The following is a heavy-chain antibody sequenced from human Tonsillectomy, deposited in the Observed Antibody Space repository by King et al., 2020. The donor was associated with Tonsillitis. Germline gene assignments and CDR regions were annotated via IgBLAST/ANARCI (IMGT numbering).Heavy chain of an antibody. CDR3: SRVGSLFHYYMDA. V-gene: IGHV4-34*01. Sequence: VQLQQWGAGLLKPSETLSLTCAVYGGSFSDYLWSWIRQPPGKGLEWIGEIDHSGITNYNSSLKSRVTISVDTSKNQFSLKLTSGTAADTAVYYCSRVGSLFHYYMDAWGKGTTVTVSS. J-gene: IGHJ6*03. D-gene: IGHD3-10*01. CDR1: GGSFSDYL. CDR2: IDHSGIT.